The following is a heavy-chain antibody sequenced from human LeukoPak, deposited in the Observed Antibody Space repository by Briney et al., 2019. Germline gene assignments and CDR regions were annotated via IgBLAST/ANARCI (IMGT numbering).Heavy chain of an antibody. CDR3: AREGVGYFFDY. J-gene: IGHJ4*02. V-gene: IGHV3-53*05. CDR1: GFTVSGNY. Sequence: GGSLRLSCAASGFTVSGNYVSWVRQAPGKGLEWVSLIYIGGGTYYADSVKGGFTISRDNSKNTLFLQMRGLRPEDTAIYYCAREGVGYFFDYWGQGALVTVSS. CDR2: IYIGGGT. D-gene: IGHD5-18*01.